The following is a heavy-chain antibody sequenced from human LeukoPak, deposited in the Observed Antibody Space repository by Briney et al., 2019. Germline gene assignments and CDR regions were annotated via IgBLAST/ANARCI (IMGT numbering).Heavy chain of an antibody. D-gene: IGHD2-15*01. V-gene: IGHV4-59*01. CDR3: ARGSGGAFDI. Sequence: SETLSLTCAVYGGSFSGYYWSWIRQPPGKGLEWIGYIYYSGGTNYSPSLKSRVTISVDTSKNQFSLKLSSVTAADTAVYYCARGSGGAFDIWGQGTMVTVSS. CDR2: IYYSGGT. CDR1: GGSFSGYY. J-gene: IGHJ3*02.